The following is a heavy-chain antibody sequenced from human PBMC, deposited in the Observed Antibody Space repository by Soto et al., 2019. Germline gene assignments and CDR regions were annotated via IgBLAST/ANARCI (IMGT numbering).Heavy chain of an antibody. V-gene: IGHV1-2*04. Sequence: ASVKVSCKASGYTFTGYYMHWVRQAPGQGLEWMGWINPNSGGTNYAQKFQGWVTMTRDTSISTAYMELSRLRSDDTAVYYCARFRDYYGSGSPDLDVWGQGTTVTFSS. CDR3: ARFRDYYGSGSPDLDV. CDR1: GYTFTGYY. CDR2: INPNSGGT. D-gene: IGHD3-10*01. J-gene: IGHJ6*02.